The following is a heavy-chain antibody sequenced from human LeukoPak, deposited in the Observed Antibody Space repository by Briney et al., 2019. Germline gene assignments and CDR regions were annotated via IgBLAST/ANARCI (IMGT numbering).Heavy chain of an antibody. Sequence: GGSLRLSCAASGFTFSSYAMSWVRQAPGKGLEWVSYISSSGDTIYYADSVKGRFTISRDNAKNSLYLQMNSLRAEDTAVYYCARGYWFDPWGQGTLVTVSS. CDR3: ARGYWFDP. CDR2: ISSSGDTI. V-gene: IGHV3-48*03. J-gene: IGHJ5*02. CDR1: GFTFSSYA. D-gene: IGHD1-14*01.